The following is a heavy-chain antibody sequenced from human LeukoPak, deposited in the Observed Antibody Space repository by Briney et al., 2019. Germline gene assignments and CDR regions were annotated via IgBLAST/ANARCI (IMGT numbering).Heavy chain of an antibody. CDR3: ARQRSAYYGSGSYDY. Sequence: GESLKISCKGSGYSFTSYWLGWVRQMRGKGLDWMGIIYPDDSDTRYSPSFQCQVTISADKSISTASLQWSSMKASDTAMYDCARQRSAYYGSGSYDYWGQGTLVTVSS. V-gene: IGHV5-51*01. CDR1: GYSFTSYW. D-gene: IGHD3-10*01. CDR2: IYPDDSDT. J-gene: IGHJ4*02.